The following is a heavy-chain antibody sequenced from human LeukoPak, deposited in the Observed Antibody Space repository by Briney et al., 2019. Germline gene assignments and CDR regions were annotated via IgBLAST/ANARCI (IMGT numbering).Heavy chain of an antibody. CDR1: GFTVSSNY. CDR2: IYSGGST. D-gene: IGHD5-24*01. Sequence: GGSLRLSCAASGFTVSSNYMSWVRQAPGKGLEGVSVIYSGGSTFYADSVKGRFITSRDNSKNTLYLQMNSLRVEDTAVYYCARDLDDYNDFPPIFQYWGQGTQVIVSS. J-gene: IGHJ1*01. V-gene: IGHV3-53*01. CDR3: ARDLDDYNDFPPIFQY.